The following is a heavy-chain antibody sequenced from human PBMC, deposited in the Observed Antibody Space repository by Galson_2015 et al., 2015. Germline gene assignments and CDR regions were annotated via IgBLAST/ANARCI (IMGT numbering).Heavy chain of an antibody. D-gene: IGHD3-22*01. J-gene: IGHJ6*02. CDR3: ARDLNSGYLRGSDGMDV. CDR2: IYYSGTT. Sequence: TLSLTCSVSGGSISSGGYYWSWIRQHPGKGLEWIGYIYYSGTTYYNPSLKSRVTISVDTSKNQFSLKLSSVTAADTAVYYCARDLNSGYLRGSDGMDVWGQGTTVTVSS. V-gene: IGHV4-31*03. CDR1: GGSISSGGYY.